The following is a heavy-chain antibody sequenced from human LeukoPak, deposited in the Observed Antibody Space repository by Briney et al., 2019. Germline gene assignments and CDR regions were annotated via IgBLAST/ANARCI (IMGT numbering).Heavy chain of an antibody. D-gene: IGHD4-23*01. CDR1: GFTFSSYG. J-gene: IGHJ4*02. CDR2: ISYDGSNK. V-gene: IGHV3-30*03. CDR3: ARVDYGGFDY. Sequence: GGSLRLSCAASGFTFSSYGMHWVRQAPGKGLEWVAVISYDGSNKYYADSVKGRFTISRDNSKNTLYLQMNSLRAEDTAVYYCARVDYGGFDYWGQGTLVTVSS.